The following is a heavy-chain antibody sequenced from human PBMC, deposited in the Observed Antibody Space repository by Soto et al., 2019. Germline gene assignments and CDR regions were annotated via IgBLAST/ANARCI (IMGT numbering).Heavy chain of an antibody. Sequence: QVQLVQSGAEVKKPGASVKVSCKASGYTFTSCYMHWVRQAPGQGLEWMGIINPSGGSTNYAQKFRDRVTMTRDTSTSPVYMELSSLRSEDTAMYYCARADKGGSYWGQGTLVTVSS. CDR1: GYTFTSCY. CDR3: ARADKGGSY. V-gene: IGHV1-46*01. D-gene: IGHD1-26*01. J-gene: IGHJ4*02. CDR2: INPSGGST.